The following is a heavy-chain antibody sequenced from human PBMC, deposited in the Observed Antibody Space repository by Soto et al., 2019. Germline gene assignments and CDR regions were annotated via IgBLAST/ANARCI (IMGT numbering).Heavy chain of an antibody. CDR1: GFTFSSYG. J-gene: IGHJ4*02. CDR2: TSYDGSNT. CDR3: AKGGVGTIDY. V-gene: IGHV3-30*18. D-gene: IGHD2-8*02. Sequence: QVQLVESGGGVVQPGRSLRLSCAASGFTFSSYGMHWVRQAPGKGLEWVVVTSYDGSNTYHADSVKGRFTISRDNSKNTLYLQMNSLRTDDTAVYYCAKGGVGTIDYWGQGTLVTVSS.